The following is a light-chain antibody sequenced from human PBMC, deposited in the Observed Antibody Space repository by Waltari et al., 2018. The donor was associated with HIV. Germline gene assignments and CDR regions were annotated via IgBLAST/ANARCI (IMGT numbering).Light chain of an antibody. Sequence: EIVLTPSPGTPSLSPGERSTLSCRASQSVSSSYLAWYQQKPGQAPRLLIYGASSRATGIPDRFSGSGSGTDFTLTISRLEPEDVAVYYCQQYGSSPLTFGGGTKVEIK. CDR2: GAS. V-gene: IGKV3-20*01. CDR1: QSVSSSY. CDR3: QQYGSSPLT. J-gene: IGKJ4*01.